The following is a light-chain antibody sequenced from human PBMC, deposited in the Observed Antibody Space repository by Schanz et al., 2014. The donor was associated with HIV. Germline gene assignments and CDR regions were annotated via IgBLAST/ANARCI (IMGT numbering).Light chain of an antibody. J-gene: IGLJ3*02. CDR3: ATWDDSLNAWV. V-gene: IGLV1-44*01. CDR1: SSNIGTNT. Sequence: QSVLTQPPSASGTPGQRVTISCSGSSSNIGTNTVHWYQQLPGTAPKLLIYSNSQRPSGVPDRFSGSRSGTSASLAISGLQSEDEADYYCATWDDSLNAWVFGGGTQLTVL. CDR2: SNS.